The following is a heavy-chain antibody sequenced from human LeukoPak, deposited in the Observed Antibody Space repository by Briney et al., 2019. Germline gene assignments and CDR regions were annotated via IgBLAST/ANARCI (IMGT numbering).Heavy chain of an antibody. Sequence: ASVKVSCKASGGTFSSYAIIWVRQAPGQGLEWMGGIIPILGTANYAQKFQGRVTITTDESTSIVYMELRSLRSDDTAVYYCARDTGDYDDYYYYGMDVWGQGTTVTVSS. CDR1: GGTFSSYA. CDR3: ARDTGDYDDYYYYGMDV. V-gene: IGHV1-69*05. CDR2: IIPILGTA. J-gene: IGHJ6*02. D-gene: IGHD4-17*01.